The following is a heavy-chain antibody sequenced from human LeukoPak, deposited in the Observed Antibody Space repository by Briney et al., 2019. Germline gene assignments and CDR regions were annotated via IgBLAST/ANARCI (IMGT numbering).Heavy chain of an antibody. CDR3: ARGANYDSSGYYSNDAFDI. CDR1: GFTFSSYG. D-gene: IGHD3-22*01. J-gene: IGHJ3*02. Sequence: GRSLRLSCAASGFTFSSYGMHWVRQAPGKGLEWVAVIWYDGSNKYYADSVKGRFTISRDNSKNTLYLQMSSLRAEDTAVYYCARGANYDSSGYYSNDAFDIWGQGTMVTVSS. V-gene: IGHV3-33*01. CDR2: IWYDGSNK.